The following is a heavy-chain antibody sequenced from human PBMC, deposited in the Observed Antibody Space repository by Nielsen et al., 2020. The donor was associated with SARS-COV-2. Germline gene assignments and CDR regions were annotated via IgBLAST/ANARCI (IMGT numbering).Heavy chain of an antibody. Sequence: SETLSPTCAVPGASITSAGYSWSWIRQPPGKGLEWIGYIYHSGRTYYNPSLKSRVTISVDRSKNQFSLKLSSVTAADTAVYYCARGGRITFGGADDAFDIWGQGTMVTVSS. CDR1: GASITSAGYS. V-gene: IGHV4-30-2*01. J-gene: IGHJ3*02. D-gene: IGHD3-16*01. CDR3: ARGGRITFGGADDAFDI. CDR2: IYHSGRT.